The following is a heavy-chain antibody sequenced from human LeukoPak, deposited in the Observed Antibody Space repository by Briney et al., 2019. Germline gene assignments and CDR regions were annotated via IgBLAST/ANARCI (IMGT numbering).Heavy chain of an antibody. J-gene: IGHJ2*01. Sequence: PGGSLRLSCAASGFTFSRYWMSWVRQAPGKGLEWVANIKQDGSEKYYVDSVKGRFTISRDNAKNLLYLQMNSLRAEDTAVYYCARRYFDLWGRGTLVTVSS. CDR3: ARRYFDL. V-gene: IGHV3-7*01. CDR2: IKQDGSEK. CDR1: GFTFSRYW.